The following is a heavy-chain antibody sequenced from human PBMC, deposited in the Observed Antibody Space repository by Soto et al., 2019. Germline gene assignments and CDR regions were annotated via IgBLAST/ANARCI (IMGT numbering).Heavy chain of an antibody. J-gene: IGHJ3*02. Sequence: QLQLQESGPGLVKPSETLSLTCTVSGGSISSSSYYWGWIRQPPGKGLEWIGSIYYSGSTYYNPSLKSRVTISVDTSKNQFSLKLSSVTAADTAVYYCARQPHRAMIVVVPNAFDIWGQGTMVTVSS. V-gene: IGHV4-39*01. D-gene: IGHD3-22*01. CDR2: IYYSGST. CDR1: GGSISSSSYY. CDR3: ARQPHRAMIVVVPNAFDI.